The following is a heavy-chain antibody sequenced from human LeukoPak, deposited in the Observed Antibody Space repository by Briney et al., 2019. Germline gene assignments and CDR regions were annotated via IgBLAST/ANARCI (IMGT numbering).Heavy chain of an antibody. V-gene: IGHV3-74*01. J-gene: IGHJ4*02. Sequence: PGGSLRLSCAASGFSFSSHWVHWVRQAPGKGLVWVSRISDDGSYTSNVDSVKGRFTISRDNVNNMLYLHMNSLRAEDTAVYYCARVKQPAYYDFWSGYLDYWGQETLVTVSS. CDR3: ARVKQPAYYDFWSGYLDY. D-gene: IGHD3-3*01. CDR2: ISDDGSYT. CDR1: GFSFSSHW.